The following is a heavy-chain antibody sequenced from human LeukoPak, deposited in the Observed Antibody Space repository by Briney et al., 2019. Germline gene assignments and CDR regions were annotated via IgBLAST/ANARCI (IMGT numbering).Heavy chain of an antibody. CDR3: ATDIIGDTAGDY. J-gene: IGHJ4*02. CDR1: GYTLTEIS. CDR2: FDPEDGET. Sequence: ASVNVSCKVSGYTLTEISMHWVRQAAGKGLERMGGFDPEDGETIYAQKFQGRVTMTEDTSTDTAYMELSSLRSEDTAVYYCATDIIGDTAGDYWGQGTLVTVSS. V-gene: IGHV1-24*01. D-gene: IGHD4-17*01.